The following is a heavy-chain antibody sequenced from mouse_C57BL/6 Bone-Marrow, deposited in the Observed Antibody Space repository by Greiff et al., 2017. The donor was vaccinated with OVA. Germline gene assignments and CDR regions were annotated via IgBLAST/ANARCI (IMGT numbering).Heavy chain of an antibody. CDR1: GYTFTDYY. Sequence: VKLQESGAELVKPGASVKISCKASGYTFTDYYINWVKQRPGQGLEWIGMIGPGSGSTNYNEKFKGKATLTADKSSSTAYLQLRSLTSEDSAVYFCARKSITTVWYLDVWGKGTTVTVSS. D-gene: IGHD1-1*01. J-gene: IGHJ1*03. V-gene: IGHV1-77*01. CDR2: IGPGSGST. CDR3: ARKSITTVWYLDV.